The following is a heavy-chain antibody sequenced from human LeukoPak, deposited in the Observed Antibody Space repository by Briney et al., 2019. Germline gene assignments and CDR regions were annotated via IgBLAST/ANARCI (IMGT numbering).Heavy chain of an antibody. CDR3: ATSTMVRGVILAFDI. CDR2: IYHSGST. CDR1: GGSISSGGYS. V-gene: IGHV4-30-2*01. J-gene: IGHJ3*02. Sequence: PSQTLSLTCAVSGGSISSGGYSWSWLRQPPGKGLEWIVYIYHSGSTYYNPSLKSRVTISVDRSKNQFSLKLSSVTAADTAVYYCATSTMVRGVILAFDIWGQGTMVTVSS. D-gene: IGHD3-10*01.